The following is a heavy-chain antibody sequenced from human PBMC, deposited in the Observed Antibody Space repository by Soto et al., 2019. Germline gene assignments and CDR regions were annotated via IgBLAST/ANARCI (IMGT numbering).Heavy chain of an antibody. V-gene: IGHV4-39*01. CDR3: ARLWEDYDFWSGYYLYYFDY. J-gene: IGHJ4*02. CDR2: IYYSGST. D-gene: IGHD3-3*01. Sequence: TLSLTCTVSGGSISSSSYYWGWIRQPPGKGLEWIGSIYYSGSTYYNPSLKSRVTISVDTSKNQFSLKLSSVTAADTAVYYCARLWEDYDFWSGYYLYYFDYWGQGTLVTVSS. CDR1: GGSISSSSYY.